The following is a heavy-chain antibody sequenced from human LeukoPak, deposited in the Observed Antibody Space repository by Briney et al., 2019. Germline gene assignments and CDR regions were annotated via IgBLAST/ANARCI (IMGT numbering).Heavy chain of an antibody. V-gene: IGHV4-39*02. CDR3: AREGRYRYGYNEYHSYMDI. Sequence: PSETLSPTCTVSGGSISSSSYYWGWIRQPPGKGLEWIGSVHYSGSTYYNPSLKSRVIISVDTSKNQFSLKLSSVTAADTAVYYCAREGRYRYGYNEYHSYMDIWGKGTTVTVSS. D-gene: IGHD5-24*01. CDR1: GGSISSSSYY. J-gene: IGHJ6*03. CDR2: VHYSGST.